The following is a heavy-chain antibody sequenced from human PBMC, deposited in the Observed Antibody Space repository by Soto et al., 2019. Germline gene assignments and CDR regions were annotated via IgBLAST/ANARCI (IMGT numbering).Heavy chain of an antibody. CDR1: GYSLSNYG. V-gene: IGHV1-18*01. CDR3: AGPSRDGYINSFDY. CDR2: ISAYTGDT. D-gene: IGHD6-25*01. J-gene: IGHJ4*02. Sequence: GASVKVSCKASGYSLSNYGFSWVRQAPGQELEWMGWISAYTGDTNYAQKLQGRVTMTIDTSTTTAYMELRSLESDDTAVYYCAGPSRDGYINSFDYRGQGTLVTVSS.